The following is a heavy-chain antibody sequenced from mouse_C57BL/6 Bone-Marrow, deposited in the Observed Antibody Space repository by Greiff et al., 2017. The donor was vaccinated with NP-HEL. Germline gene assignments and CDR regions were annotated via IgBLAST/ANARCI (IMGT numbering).Heavy chain of an antibody. D-gene: IGHD1-1*01. Sequence: EVKLVESGAELVRPGASVKLSCTVSGFNIKDDYMHWVKQRPEQGLEGIGWIDPENGDTEYASKFQGKATITADTSSNTAYLQLSSLTSEDTAVYYCTTGGSSPYAMDYWGQGTSVTVSS. V-gene: IGHV14-4*01. CDR2: IDPENGDT. J-gene: IGHJ4*01. CDR1: GFNIKDDY. CDR3: TTGGSSPYAMDY.